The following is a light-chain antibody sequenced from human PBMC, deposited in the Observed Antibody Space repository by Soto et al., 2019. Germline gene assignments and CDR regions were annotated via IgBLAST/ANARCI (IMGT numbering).Light chain of an antibody. J-gene: IGLJ2*01. Sequence: QSALTQPASVSGSPGQSITISCTGTSSDVGAYTYVSWYQQHPGKAPKLMIFEVSDRPSGVSNRFSGSKSGNTASLTISGLQAEDEADYYCSSYTTSNTLGLGGGTKVTVL. CDR1: SSDVGAYTY. CDR2: EVS. CDR3: SSYTTSNTLG. V-gene: IGLV2-14*01.